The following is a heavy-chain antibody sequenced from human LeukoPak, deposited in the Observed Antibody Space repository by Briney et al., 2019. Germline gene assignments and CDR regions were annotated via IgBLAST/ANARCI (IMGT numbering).Heavy chain of an antibody. CDR3: AKEGRGYSYGYFDY. CDR2: IWYDGSNK. Sequence: QPGGSLRLSCAASGFTFSSYGMHWVRQAPGKGLEWVAVIWYDGSNKYYADSVKGRFTISRDNSKNTLYLQMNSLRAEDTAVYYCAKEGRGYSYGYFDYWGQGTLVTVSS. CDR1: GFTFSSYG. V-gene: IGHV3-33*06. J-gene: IGHJ4*02. D-gene: IGHD5-18*01.